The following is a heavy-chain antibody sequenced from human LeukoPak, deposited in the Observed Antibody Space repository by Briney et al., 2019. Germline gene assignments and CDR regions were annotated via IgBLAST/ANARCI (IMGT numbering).Heavy chain of an antibody. J-gene: IGHJ5*02. CDR2: IHYSGST. D-gene: IGHD3-3*01. V-gene: IGHV4-30-4*01. CDR3: AREGRDFWSGSRGWFDP. Sequence: SQTLSLTCTVSTGSISSDGYYWSWIRQPHGKGLEWIGYIHYSGSTFYNPSLKSRITISVDTSKNQFSLRLSSVTAADTAVYYCAREGRDFWSGSRGWFDPWGQGTLVTVSS. CDR1: TGSISSDGYY.